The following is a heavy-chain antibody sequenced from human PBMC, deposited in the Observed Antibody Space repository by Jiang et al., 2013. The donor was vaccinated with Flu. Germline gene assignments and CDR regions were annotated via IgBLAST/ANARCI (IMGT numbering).Heavy chain of an antibody. V-gene: IGHV1-3*01. J-gene: IGHJ6*03. CDR2: INAGNGNT. D-gene: IGHD6-6*01. CDR1: GYTFTSYA. Sequence: SGAEVKKPGASVKVSCKASGYTFTSYAMHWVRQAPGQRLEWMGWINAGNGNTKYSQKFQGRVTITRDTSAGTAYMELSSLRSEDTAVYYCARGPYSSFHYYYMDVWGKGTTVTVSS. CDR3: ARGPYSSFHYYYMDV.